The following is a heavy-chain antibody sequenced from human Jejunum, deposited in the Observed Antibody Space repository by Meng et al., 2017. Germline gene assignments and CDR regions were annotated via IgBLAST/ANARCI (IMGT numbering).Heavy chain of an antibody. Sequence: GESLKISCEASGFTFSDYEMNWVRQAPGKGLEWVSYIDEGGNGRYYADAVRGRFIVSRDNAKNSVFLEMTSLRVEDTASYYCAREWGSEVAMDVWGQGTLVTVSS. CDR1: GFTFSDYE. CDR2: IDEGGNGR. D-gene: IGHD3-16*01. V-gene: IGHV3-48*03. J-gene: IGHJ4*02. CDR3: AREWGSEVAMDV.